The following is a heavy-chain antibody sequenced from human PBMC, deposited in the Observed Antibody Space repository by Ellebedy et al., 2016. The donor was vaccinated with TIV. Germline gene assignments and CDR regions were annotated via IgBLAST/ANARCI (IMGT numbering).Heavy chain of an antibody. V-gene: IGHV3-30*18. Sequence: GESLKISXAASGFTFSSYGMHWVRQAPGKGLEWVAVISYDGNDKYYADSVKGRFTISRDNSQNTLYLQMNSLRAEDTAVYYCAKVKSRGVGYCPNGVCADYYYYYYMDVWGKGTTVTVS. CDR2: ISYDGNDK. CDR3: AKVKSRGVGYCPNGVCADYYYYYYMDV. CDR1: GFTFSSYG. D-gene: IGHD2-8*01. J-gene: IGHJ6*03.